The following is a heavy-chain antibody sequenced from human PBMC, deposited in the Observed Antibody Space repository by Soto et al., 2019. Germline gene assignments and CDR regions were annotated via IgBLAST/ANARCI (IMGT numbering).Heavy chain of an antibody. CDR3: ARNQGWLPNWFDP. V-gene: IGHV4-28*01. D-gene: IGHD5-12*01. CDR1: GYSISSSNW. CDR2: IYYSGST. J-gene: IGHJ5*02. Sequence: PSETLSLTCAVSGYSISSSNWWGWIRQPPGKGLEWIGYIYYSGSTYYNPSLKSRVTMSVDTSKNQFSLKLSSVTAVDTAVYYCARNQGWLPNWFDPWGQGTLVTVS.